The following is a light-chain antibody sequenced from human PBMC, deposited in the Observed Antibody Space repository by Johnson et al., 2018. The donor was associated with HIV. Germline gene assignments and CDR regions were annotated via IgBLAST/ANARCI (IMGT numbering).Light chain of an antibody. V-gene: IGLV1-51*01. Sequence: QSVLTQPPSVSAAPGQRVTRSYSGSSSNIGNNFVSWFRQLPLRAPKVLIYDNNERPSGIPDRFSGSKSGTSATLGITGLQTGDEADYYCGTWDTSLGAKYVFGSGTKVTVL. J-gene: IGLJ1*01. CDR3: GTWDTSLGAKYV. CDR2: DNN. CDR1: SSNIGNNF.